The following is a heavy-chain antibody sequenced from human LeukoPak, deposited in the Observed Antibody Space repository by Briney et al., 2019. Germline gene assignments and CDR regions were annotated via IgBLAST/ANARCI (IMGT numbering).Heavy chain of an antibody. J-gene: IGHJ4*02. Sequence: GGSLRLSCAASGFTFSDYYMSWIRQAPGKGLEWLSYISGRGAAIYYADSVKGRFTISRDNAKNSLYLQMNSLRAEDTAVYYCAHTGSYYGIDYWGQGTLVTVSS. V-gene: IGHV3-11*04. CDR2: ISGRGAAI. D-gene: IGHD1-26*01. CDR3: AHTGSYYGIDY. CDR1: GFTFSDYY.